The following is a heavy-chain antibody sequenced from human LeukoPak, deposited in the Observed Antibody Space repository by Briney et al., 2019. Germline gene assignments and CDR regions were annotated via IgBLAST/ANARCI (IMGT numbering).Heavy chain of an antibody. J-gene: IGHJ3*02. V-gene: IGHV3-21*01. D-gene: IGHD4-23*01. Sequence: PGGSLRLSCAASGFTFSSYSMNWVRQAPGKGLEWVSSITNSRSYIYYADSVKGRFTISRDNAKNTLYLQMNSLRAEDRAVYYCARESGNDAFDIWGQGTMVTVSS. CDR2: ITNSRSYI. CDR1: GFTFSSYS. CDR3: ARESGNDAFDI.